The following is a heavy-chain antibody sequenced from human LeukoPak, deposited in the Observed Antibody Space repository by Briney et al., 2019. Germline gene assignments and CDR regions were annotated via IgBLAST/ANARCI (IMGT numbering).Heavy chain of an antibody. Sequence: VASVTVSFTASGGTFISYAISWVRQAPGQGLEWMGGIIPIFGTANYAQKFQGRVTITADEPTSTAYMELSSLRSEDTAVYYCAREVYCSSTSCDPDYWGQGTLVTVTS. CDR3: AREVYCSSTSCDPDY. D-gene: IGHD2-2*01. CDR2: IIPIFGTA. J-gene: IGHJ4*02. CDR1: GGTFISYA. V-gene: IGHV1-69*13.